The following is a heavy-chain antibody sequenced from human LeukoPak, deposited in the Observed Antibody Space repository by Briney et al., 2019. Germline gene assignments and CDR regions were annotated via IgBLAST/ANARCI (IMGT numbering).Heavy chain of an antibody. CDR1: GGSISSFY. J-gene: IGHJ2*01. D-gene: IGHD1-26*01. CDR2: IYYSGST. CDR3: ARYASFPRHLDP. V-gene: IGHV4-59*01. Sequence: SETLSLTCTVSGGSISSFYWSWIRQPPGKGLEWIGHIYYSGSTKYNPSFQSRLTVSVDTSKNQISLNLSSVTAADTAVYFCARYASFPRHLDPWGRGTLVTVSS.